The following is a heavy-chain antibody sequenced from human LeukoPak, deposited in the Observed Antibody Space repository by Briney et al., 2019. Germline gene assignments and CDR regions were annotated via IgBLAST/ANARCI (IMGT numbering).Heavy chain of an antibody. D-gene: IGHD3-3*01. Sequence: ASVRVSRKASGYTFNSYGICWVRQAPGQGLEWIGWIDPSNGNIKYAEKLQGRVTMTTDTSTSTAYMDLRSLRSDDTAVYYCARDGVSGHFDYWGRGTLVTVSS. CDR2: IDPSNGNI. V-gene: IGHV1-18*01. J-gene: IGHJ4*01. CDR1: GYTFNSYG. CDR3: ARDGVSGHFDY.